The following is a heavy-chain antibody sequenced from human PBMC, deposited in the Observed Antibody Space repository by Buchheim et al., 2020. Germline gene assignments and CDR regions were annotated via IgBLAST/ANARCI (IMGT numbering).Heavy chain of an antibody. CDR1: GFTLSNYW. V-gene: IGHV3-74*01. CDR3: ARDLAYGMDV. CDR2: IESDGSST. Sequence: EVQLVESGGGLGQRGGSLRLSCAASGFTLSNYWMHWVRQAPGKGLVWVSRIESDGSSTSYADSVKGRFTIHRDKAKNTLYLKMNSLRAEDTAVYYCARDLAYGMDVWGQGTT. J-gene: IGHJ6*02.